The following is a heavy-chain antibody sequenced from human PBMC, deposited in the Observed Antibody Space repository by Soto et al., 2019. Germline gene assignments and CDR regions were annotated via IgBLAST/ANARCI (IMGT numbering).Heavy chain of an antibody. CDR1: GFSFNSYS. V-gene: IGHV3-48*02. D-gene: IGHD3-10*01. J-gene: IGHJ4*02. CDR3: ARDGSGWYYFDH. Sequence: VQLVESGGGLVQPGGSLRLCCVASGFSFNSYSMNWVRQAPGKGLEWVSYITSSSSTIYYADSVKGRFTISRDNAKNSLCLQMNSLRDEDTAVYYCARDGSGWYYFDHWGQGSLVTVSS. CDR2: ITSSSSTI.